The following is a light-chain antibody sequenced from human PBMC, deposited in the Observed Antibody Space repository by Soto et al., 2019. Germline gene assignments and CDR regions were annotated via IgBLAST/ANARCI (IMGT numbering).Light chain of an antibody. CDR3: QQYKSYPWT. V-gene: IGKV1-5*03. CDR2: KAS. CDR1: QSISSW. J-gene: IGKJ1*01. Sequence: DIQMTQSPSTLSASVGDRVTITCRASQSISSWLAWYQQKPGRAPKLLIYKASTLESGVPSRFSGSGSGTEFPLTISCLQPDDFATYYCQQYKSYPWTFGQGTKVEVK.